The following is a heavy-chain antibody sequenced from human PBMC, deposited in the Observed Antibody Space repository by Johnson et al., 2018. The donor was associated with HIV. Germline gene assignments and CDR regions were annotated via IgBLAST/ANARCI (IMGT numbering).Heavy chain of an antibody. CDR1: GFTFSDYY. D-gene: IGHD5-24*01. CDR2: ISSRGSAI. Sequence: QVQLVESGGDLVQPGGSLRLSCAASGFTFSDYYMNWIRQAPGKGLEWVSYISSRGSAIKYADSVKGLFTISRDNAKTSLFLQMRSLRPEDTAVYFWSREMAWEYAVDIWGQGTMVTVSS. V-gene: IGHV3-11*04. J-gene: IGHJ3*02. CDR3: SREMAWEYAVDI.